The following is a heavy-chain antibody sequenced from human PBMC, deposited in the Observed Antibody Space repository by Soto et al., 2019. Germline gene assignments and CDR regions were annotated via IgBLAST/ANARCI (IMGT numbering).Heavy chain of an antibody. D-gene: IGHD1-26*01. V-gene: IGHV4-39*01. CDR2: IYYSGST. CDR3: ARHDHDYSGNFTWVDP. J-gene: IGHJ5*02. Sequence: QLQLQESGPGLVKPSETLSLTCTVSGGSISRSSYYWGWIRQPPGKRLEWIGSIYYSGSTYYNPSLRSRVTISVDRSKHLFPLKLSPVTAADTAVFYCARHDHDYSGNFTWVDPWGQGTLVSVSS. CDR1: GGSISRSSYY.